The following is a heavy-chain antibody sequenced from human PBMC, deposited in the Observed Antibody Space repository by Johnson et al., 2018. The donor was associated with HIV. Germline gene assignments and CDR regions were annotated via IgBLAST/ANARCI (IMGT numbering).Heavy chain of an antibody. J-gene: IGHJ3*02. Sequence: QVQLVESGGGVVQPGGSLRLSCAASGVTFSSYGMHWVRQAPGKGLEWVAVISYDGSKTYFGDSVKGRFTSSRDNSKNTVYLQMNSLRVEDTAMYYCAKTPSMGADAFEMWGQGTVVTISS. CDR1: GVTFSSYG. D-gene: IGHD3-16*01. V-gene: IGHV3-30*18. CDR2: ISYDGSKT. CDR3: AKTPSMGADAFEM.